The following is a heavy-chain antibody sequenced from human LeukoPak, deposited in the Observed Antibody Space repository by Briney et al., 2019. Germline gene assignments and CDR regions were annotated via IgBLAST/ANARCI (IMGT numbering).Heavy chain of an antibody. V-gene: IGHV4-59*08. CDR1: GGSIRSYF. CDR2: IYYSGST. Sequence: SETLSLTCTVSGGSIRSYFWSWIRQPPGKGLEWIGYIYYSGSTNYNPSLKSRVTISVDTSKNQFSLKLSSVTAADTALYYCAAQYSSSVNWFDPWGQGTLVTVSS. D-gene: IGHD6-13*01. J-gene: IGHJ5*02. CDR3: AAQYSSSVNWFDP.